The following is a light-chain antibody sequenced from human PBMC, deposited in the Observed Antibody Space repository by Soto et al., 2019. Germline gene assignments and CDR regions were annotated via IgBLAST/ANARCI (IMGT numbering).Light chain of an antibody. CDR3: SEYTAMSTLV. V-gene: IGLV2-14*01. CDR1: MRDVGAYNL. Sequence: QSALTQPASVSGSAGQSITIFCSGTMRDVGAYNLVSWYQQHPGTAPKLIIYEVSNRPSGISSRFSGSRSGNTASLTISGLPPEEEGDYCCSEYTAMSTLVFGGGTKLTVL. CDR2: EVS. J-gene: IGLJ3*02.